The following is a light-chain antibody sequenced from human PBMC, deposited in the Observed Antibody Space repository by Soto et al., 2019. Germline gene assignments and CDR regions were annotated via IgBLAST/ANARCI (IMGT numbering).Light chain of an antibody. CDR1: QVINSF. J-gene: IGKJ4*01. V-gene: IGKV1-6*01. CDR3: PQTASYPSP. Sequence: KMYQSPSTLSAYVRDRVTITCRASQVINSFLAWYQHKPWKAPKLLISAASRLQPGVPSRFSGSGSATDFTLTITSLQPEDFAPYYSPQTASYPSPSGGRTMV. CDR2: AAS.